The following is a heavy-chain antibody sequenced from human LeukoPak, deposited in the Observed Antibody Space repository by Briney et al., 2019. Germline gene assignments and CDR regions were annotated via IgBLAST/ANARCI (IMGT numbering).Heavy chain of an antibody. D-gene: IGHD3-10*01. V-gene: IGHV3-23*01. Sequence: GGSLRLSCAASGFTFRTYAMSWVRQAPGKGLEWVSGISDSGDGTYYAESVKGRFTISRDNSKNTLYLQMNSLRAEDTAVYYCAKAYMVRDPFDYWGQGTLVTVSS. CDR3: AKAYMVRDPFDY. CDR1: GFTFRTYA. J-gene: IGHJ4*02. CDR2: ISDSGDGT.